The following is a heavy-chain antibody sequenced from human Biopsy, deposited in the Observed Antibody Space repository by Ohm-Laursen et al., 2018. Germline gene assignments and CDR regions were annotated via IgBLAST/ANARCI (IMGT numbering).Heavy chain of an antibody. CDR1: GYTFTSHD. CDR2: MSPNTGNT. CDR3: ARWETTLGRSLDS. D-gene: IGHD1-26*01. J-gene: IGHJ4*02. Sequence: ASVKVSCKASGYTFTSHDINWVRKATGQGLEWMGWMSPNTGNTVYAQRFQDRVTMTSDTSTGTAYMELTSLTSDDTAVYFCARWETTLGRSLDSWGQGTLVAVSS. V-gene: IGHV1-8*01.